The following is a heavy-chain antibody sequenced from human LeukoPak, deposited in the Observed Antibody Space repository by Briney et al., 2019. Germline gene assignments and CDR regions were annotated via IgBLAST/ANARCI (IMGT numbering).Heavy chain of an antibody. D-gene: IGHD2-2*01. J-gene: IGHJ4*02. V-gene: IGHV3-7*01. Sequence: GGSLRLSCAASGFTFSSYWMHWVRQAPGKGLEWVANIKQDGSEKYYADSVKGRFTIPRDTPKNSLYLQMDTLRAEDTAVYYCARVLDSSTSRYQSLKYWGQGTLVTVSS. CDR3: ARVLDSSTSRYQSLKY. CDR2: IKQDGSEK. CDR1: GFTFSSYW.